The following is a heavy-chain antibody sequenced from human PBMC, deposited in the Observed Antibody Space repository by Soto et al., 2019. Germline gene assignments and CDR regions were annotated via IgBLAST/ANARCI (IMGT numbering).Heavy chain of an antibody. Sequence: EVQLLESGGGLVQPGGSLRLSCAASGFTFNTYGMTWARQAPGKGLEWVSAISGSSSATHYADSVRGRFAVSRDNSKSTLYLEMSSLRAEDTAVYYCARHHTTYWFAFDYWGQGSLVTVSS. V-gene: IGHV3-23*01. D-gene: IGHD2-8*02. CDR1: GFTFNTYG. CDR2: ISGSSSAT. CDR3: ARHHTTYWFAFDY. J-gene: IGHJ4*02.